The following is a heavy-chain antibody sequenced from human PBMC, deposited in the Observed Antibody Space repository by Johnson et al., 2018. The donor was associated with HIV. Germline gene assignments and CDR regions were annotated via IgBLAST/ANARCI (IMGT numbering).Heavy chain of an antibody. CDR3: AREGEVGRAFDI. CDR1: GFTFSSYW. D-gene: IGHD3-16*01. V-gene: IGHV3-7*01. Sequence: VQLVESGGGLVQPGRSLRLSCAASGFTFSSYWMSWVRQAPGKGLEWVANIKQDGSDRYYADSVKGPFTISRDNSKNTLYLQMNSLRVEDTAVYYCAREGEVGRAFDIWGQGTMVTVSS. CDR2: IKQDGSDR. J-gene: IGHJ3*02.